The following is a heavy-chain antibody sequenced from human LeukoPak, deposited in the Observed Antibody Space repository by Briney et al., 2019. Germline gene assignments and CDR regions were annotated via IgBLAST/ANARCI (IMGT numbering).Heavy chain of an antibody. Sequence: SGPTLGNPTQTLTLTCSFSGFSLGSSGLGVGWIRQPPGKALEWLALIYWDDDKRYSPSLKSRLIISKDTSKNQIVLTMTNMDPVDTATYYCARNIAGKGNFDYWGQGTLVPVSS. J-gene: IGHJ4*02. V-gene: IGHV2-5*02. CDR2: IYWDDDK. CDR1: GFSLGSSGLG. CDR3: ARNIAGKGNFDY. D-gene: IGHD6-13*01.